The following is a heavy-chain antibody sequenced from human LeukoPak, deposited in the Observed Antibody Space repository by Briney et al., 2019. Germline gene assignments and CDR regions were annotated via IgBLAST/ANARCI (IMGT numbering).Heavy chain of an antibody. J-gene: IGHJ4*02. CDR3: AISSLGTITAGPFDY. V-gene: IGHV1-18*01. CDR2: ISGYNGNT. CDR1: GYTFSSYG. D-gene: IGHD5-12*01. Sequence: ASVKVSCKASGYTFSSYGIAWVRQAPGQGLEWMGWISGYNGNTNYAQKLQGSVSMTTDTSPTTAYMELRSLTSDDTALYCCAISSLGTITAGPFDYWGQGTLVTVSS.